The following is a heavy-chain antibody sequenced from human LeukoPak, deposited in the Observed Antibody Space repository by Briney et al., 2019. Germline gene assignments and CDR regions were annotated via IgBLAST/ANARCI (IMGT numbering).Heavy chain of an antibody. Sequence: SQTLSLTCTVSGGSISSGGYYWSWIRQPPGKGLEWIGYIYHSGSTYYNPSLKSRVTISVDTSKNQFSLKLSSVTAADTAVYYCARAPIVGAPFFDYWGQGTLVTVSS. V-gene: IGHV4-30-2*01. CDR2: IYHSGST. J-gene: IGHJ4*02. CDR3: ARAPIVGAPFFDY. D-gene: IGHD1-26*01. CDR1: GGSISSGGYY.